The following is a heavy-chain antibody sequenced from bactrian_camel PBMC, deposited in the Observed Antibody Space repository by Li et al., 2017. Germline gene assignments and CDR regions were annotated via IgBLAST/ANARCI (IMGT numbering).Heavy chain of an antibody. CDR2: INRDGTT. V-gene: IGHV3S55*01. CDR3: AADERQCRAMGPGDLTYPLAAFDY. CDR1: TFTLSKSD. D-gene: IGHD6*01. J-gene: IGHJ4*01. Sequence: VQLVESGGGSVQAGETLRLSCTVSTASTFTLSKSDMAWYRQGHGTNGCELVSIINRDGTTAYLDSVKGRFTLSRDNAKNTLYLQMNSLKPDDTAMYYCAADERQCRAMGPGDLTYPLAAFDYEGQGTQVTVS.